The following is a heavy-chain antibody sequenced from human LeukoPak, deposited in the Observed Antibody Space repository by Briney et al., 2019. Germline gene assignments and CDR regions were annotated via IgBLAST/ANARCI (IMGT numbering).Heavy chain of an antibody. CDR1: GYSISSGYY. J-gene: IGHJ4*02. V-gene: IGHV4-38-2*02. CDR3: ASVPGYYDFWSGYYPYYYFDY. Sequence: ASETLSLTWTVSGYSISSGYYWGWIRPPPGKGLEWIGSIYHSGSTYYNPSLKSRVTISVDTSNNQFSLKLSSVTAADTAVYYFASVPGYYDFWSGYYPYYYFDYWGQGTLVTVSS. CDR2: IYHSGST. D-gene: IGHD3-3*01.